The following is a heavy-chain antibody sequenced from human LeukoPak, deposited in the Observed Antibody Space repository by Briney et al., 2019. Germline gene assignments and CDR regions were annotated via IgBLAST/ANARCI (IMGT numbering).Heavy chain of an antibody. J-gene: IGHJ4*02. Sequence: SGGSLRLSCVASGFTFTDFFMSWVRQAPGKGLEWVASIKHNGGEKYYVDSVKGRFTISRDNAKNSLYLEMSSLRAGDTAVYYCAKDLRGWSYYFDYWGQGTLVTVSS. CDR3: AKDLRGWSYYFDY. V-gene: IGHV3-7*01. CDR2: IKHNGGEK. D-gene: IGHD6-19*01. CDR1: GFTFTDFF.